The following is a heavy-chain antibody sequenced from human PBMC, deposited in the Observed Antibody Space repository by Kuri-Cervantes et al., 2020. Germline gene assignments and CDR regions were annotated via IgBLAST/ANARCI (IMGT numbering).Heavy chain of an antibody. CDR2: ISGSGGST. D-gene: IGHD3-16*01. CDR3: ARDAYIDV. Sequence: GESLKISCAASGFTLSSYAMSWVRQAPGKGLEWVSAISGSGGSTYYADSVKGRFTISRDNSKNTLYLQMNSLRAEDTAVYYCARDAYIDVWGQGTTVTVSS. V-gene: IGHV3-23*01. CDR1: GFTLSSYA. J-gene: IGHJ6*02.